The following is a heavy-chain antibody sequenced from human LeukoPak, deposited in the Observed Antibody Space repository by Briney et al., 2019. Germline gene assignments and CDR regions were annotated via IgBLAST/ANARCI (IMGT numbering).Heavy chain of an antibody. D-gene: IGHD5-18*01. J-gene: IGHJ4*02. CDR2: IKSKTDGGTT. Sequence: GGSLRLSCAAPGFTFSNAWMSWVRQAPGKGLEWVGRIKSKTDGGTTDYAAPVKGRFTISRDDSKNTLYLQMNSLKTEDTAVYYCTTSIQLWLNHVDYWGQGTLVTVSS. V-gene: IGHV3-15*01. CDR3: TTSIQLWLNHVDY. CDR1: GFTFSNAW.